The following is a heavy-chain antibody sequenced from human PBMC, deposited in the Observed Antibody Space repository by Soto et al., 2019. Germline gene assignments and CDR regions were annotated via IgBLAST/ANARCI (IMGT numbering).Heavy chain of an antibody. V-gene: IGHV5-51*01. D-gene: IGHD6-13*01. J-gene: IGHJ4*02. CDR1: GYRFTNYW. CDR3: ARTPKRRGGTAGILY. Sequence: PGESLKISCKGSGYRFTNYWSGWVRQMPGKGLEWVAIIYPSDSDTRYGPSFRGQVTISADKSITTAYLQWNSLKASDTAMYYCARTPKRRGGTAGILYWGQGTLVTVSS. CDR2: IYPSDSDT.